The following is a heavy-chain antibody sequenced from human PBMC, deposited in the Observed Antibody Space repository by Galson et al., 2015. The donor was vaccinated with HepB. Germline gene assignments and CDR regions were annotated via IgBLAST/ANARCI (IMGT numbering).Heavy chain of an antibody. J-gene: IGHJ6*03. V-gene: IGHV1-18*01. CDR2: VSAYNGNT. CDR3: ARGNDYIWGSYYYYMDV. CDR1: GYTFTSYG. Sequence: SVKVSCKASGYTFTSYGISWVRQAPGQGLEWMGWVSAYNGNTNYAQKLQGRVTMPTDTSTSTAYMELRSLRSDDTAVYYCARGNDYIWGSYYYYMDVWGKGTTVTVSS. D-gene: IGHD3-16*01.